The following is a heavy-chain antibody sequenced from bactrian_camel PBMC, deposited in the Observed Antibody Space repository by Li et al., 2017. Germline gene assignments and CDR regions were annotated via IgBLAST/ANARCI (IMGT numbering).Heavy chain of an antibody. J-gene: IGHJ6*01. CDR1: GFTISNYW. V-gene: IGHV3S25*01. D-gene: IGHD6*01. CDR3: AAECAPDEAGGFRY. CDR2: INSGGGTT. Sequence: QLVESGGGLVQPGGSLRLSCVVSGFTISNYWMNWVRQAPGKGLEWVSIINSGGGTTYYTDSVKGRFTFSRDNAKNTMYLQMSSLKPEDTAVYYCAAECAPDEAGGFRYWGQGTQVTVS.